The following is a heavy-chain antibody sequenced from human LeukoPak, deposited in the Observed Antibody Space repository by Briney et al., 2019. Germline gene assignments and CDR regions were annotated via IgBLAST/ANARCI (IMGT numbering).Heavy chain of an antibody. CDR2: IYYSGST. J-gene: IGHJ4*02. D-gene: IGHD3-22*01. Sequence: SETLSLTCTVSGGSISSYYWSWIRQPPGKGLEWIGYIYYSGSTNYNPPLKSRVTISVDTSKNQFSLKLSSVTAADTAVYYCARAYDSSGFPGYWGRGTLVTVPS. CDR3: ARAYDSSGFPGY. V-gene: IGHV4-59*01. CDR1: GGSISSYY.